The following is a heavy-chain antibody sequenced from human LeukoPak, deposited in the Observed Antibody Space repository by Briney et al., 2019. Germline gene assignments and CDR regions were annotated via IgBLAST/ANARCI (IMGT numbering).Heavy chain of an antibody. D-gene: IGHD6-13*01. CDR2: INPSGGST. J-gene: IGHJ4*02. V-gene: IGHV1-46*01. CDR1: GYTFTRYY. CDR3: ARGALAAADSFDY. Sequence: ASVKVSCKASGYTFTRYYMHWVRQAPGQGLEWMGIINPSGGSTSYAQKFQGRVTMTTDTSTSTAYMELRSLRSDDTAVYYCARGALAAADSFDYWGQGTLVTVSS.